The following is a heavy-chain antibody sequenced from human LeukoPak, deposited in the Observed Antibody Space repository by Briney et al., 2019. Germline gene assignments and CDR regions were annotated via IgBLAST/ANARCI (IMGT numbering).Heavy chain of an antibody. CDR3: ARESADCVRGSFSEY. CDR1: GGSMKDYY. CDR2: INDNGHS. J-gene: IGHJ4*02. V-gene: IGHV4-59*12. Sequence: SETPCLTCSVSGGSMKDYYWSWIRQPPGKGLEWIAYINDNGHSGYNPALESRVTISVDTSKNHFSLRLRSVTAADTAVYYCARESADCVRGSFSEYWGQGILVTVSS. D-gene: IGHD2-21*01.